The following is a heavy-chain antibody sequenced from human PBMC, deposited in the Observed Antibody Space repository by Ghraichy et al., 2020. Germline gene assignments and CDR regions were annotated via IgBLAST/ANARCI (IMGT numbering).Heavy chain of an antibody. J-gene: IGHJ6*02. CDR2: IIPIFGTA. Sequence: SVKVSCKASGGTFSSYAISWGRQAPGQGLEWMGGIIPIFGTANYAQKFQGRVTITADESTSTAYMELSSLRSEDTAVYYCASPTRYCSSTSCSSDYYYYYGMDVWGQGTTVTVSS. D-gene: IGHD2-2*01. V-gene: IGHV1-69*13. CDR3: ASPTRYCSSTSCSSDYYYYYGMDV. CDR1: GGTFSSYA.